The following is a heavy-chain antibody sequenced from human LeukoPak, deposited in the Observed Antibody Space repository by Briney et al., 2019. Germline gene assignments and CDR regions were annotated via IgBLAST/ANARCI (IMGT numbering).Heavy chain of an antibody. CDR3: ARDQLGSRGWTR. D-gene: IGHD6-19*01. V-gene: IGHV4-4*07. CDR1: GGSISGYY. J-gene: IGHJ4*02. CDR2: IYSSGST. Sequence: SETLSLTCTVSGGSISGYYWTWIRQPAGKGLEWIGRIYSSGSTNYNPSLKSRVTMSVDTSKNQFFLSLDSVTAADTALYYCARDQLGSRGWTRWGQGTLVTVSS.